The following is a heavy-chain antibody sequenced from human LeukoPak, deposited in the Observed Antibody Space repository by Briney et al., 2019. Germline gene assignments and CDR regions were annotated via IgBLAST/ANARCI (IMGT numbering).Heavy chain of an antibody. CDR1: GYTFTSYD. V-gene: IGHV1-8*01. D-gene: IGHD5/OR15-5a*01. CDR2: MNPNSGNT. Sequence: ASVKVSCKASGYTFTSYDINWVRQAPGQGLEWMGWMNPNSGNTGYAQNLQGRFTMTRNTSISTAYMELSSLRSEDTAVYYCAGSRGHYYGMDVWGQGTTVTVSS. CDR3: AGSRGHYYGMDV. J-gene: IGHJ6*02.